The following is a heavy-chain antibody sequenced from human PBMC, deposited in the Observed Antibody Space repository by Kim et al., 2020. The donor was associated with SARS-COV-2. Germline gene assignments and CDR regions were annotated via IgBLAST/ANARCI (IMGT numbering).Heavy chain of an antibody. V-gene: IGHV1-69*13. Sequence: SVKVSCKASGGTFSSYAISWVRQAPGQGLEWMGGIIPIFGTANYAQKFQGRVTITADESTSTAYMELSSLRSEDTAVYYCARDNGVRGVITSYYFDYWGQGTLVTVSS. J-gene: IGHJ4*02. D-gene: IGHD3-10*01. CDR1: GGTFSSYA. CDR2: IIPIFGTA. CDR3: ARDNGVRGVITSYYFDY.